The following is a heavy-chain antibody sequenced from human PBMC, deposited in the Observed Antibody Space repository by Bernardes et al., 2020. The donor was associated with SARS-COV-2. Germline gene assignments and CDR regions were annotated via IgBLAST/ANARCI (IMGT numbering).Heavy chain of an antibody. CDR3: ANNHGYIYDNSGDYWGGSYYLDY. CDR1: GFTFSTYA. V-gene: IGHV3-23*01. J-gene: IGHJ4*02. D-gene: IGHD5-18*01. CDR2: IGASGGST. Sequence: GGSLRLSCAASGFTFSTYAMNWVRQAPGKGLEWVSAIGASGGSTYYADSVKGRFTISRDNSKNTLYLQMNSLRAEDTAVYYCANNHGYIYDNSGDYWGGSYYLDYWGQGALVTVSS.